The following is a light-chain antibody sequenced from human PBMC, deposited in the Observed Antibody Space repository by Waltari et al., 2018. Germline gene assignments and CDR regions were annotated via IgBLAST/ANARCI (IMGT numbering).Light chain of an antibody. Sequence: QSVLTQAPSASGTPGQRVTISCSGSSSNLGRNFVFWYQLLPGMAPKLLIFRNNQRPSGVPDQFSGSKSGTSASLAISGLRSEDEADYSCAAWDDSLRGPVFGTGTKLTVL. CDR1: SSNLGRNF. V-gene: IGLV1-47*01. CDR3: AAWDDSLRGPV. CDR2: RNN. J-gene: IGLJ3*02.